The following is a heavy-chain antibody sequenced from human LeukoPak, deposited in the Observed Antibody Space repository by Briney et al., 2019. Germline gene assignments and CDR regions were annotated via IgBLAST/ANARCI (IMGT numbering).Heavy chain of an antibody. CDR2: ISSSSSTI. D-gene: IGHD6-13*01. CDR1: GFTFSSYS. Sequence: GGSLRLSCAASGFTFSSYSMNWVRQAPGKGLEWVSYISSSSSTIYYADSVKGRFTISRDNAKNSLYLQMNSLRAEDTAVYYCAKGASGYSSSWYQYNWFDPWGQGTLVTVSS. J-gene: IGHJ5*02. V-gene: IGHV3-48*01. CDR3: AKGASGYSSSWYQYNWFDP.